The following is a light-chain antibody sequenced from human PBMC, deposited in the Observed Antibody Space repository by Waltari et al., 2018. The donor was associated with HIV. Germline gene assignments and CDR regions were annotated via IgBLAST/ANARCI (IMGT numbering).Light chain of an antibody. CDR2: SNN. CDR3: AAWDDSLNGVV. J-gene: IGLJ2*01. Sequence: QSVLTQPPSASGTPGQTVTISCSGSRSNVGTNTVNWYQQLPGTAPKLLIYSNNQRPSGVPDRFSGSKSGTSASLAISGLQSGDEADYYCAAWDDSLNGVVFGGGTKLTGL. V-gene: IGLV1-44*01. CDR1: RSNVGTNT.